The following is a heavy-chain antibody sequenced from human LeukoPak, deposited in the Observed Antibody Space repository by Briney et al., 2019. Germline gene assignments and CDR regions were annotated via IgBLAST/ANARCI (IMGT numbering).Heavy chain of an antibody. Sequence: PSQTLSLTCTVSGGSVRRGNYYWTWIRQPAGSGLEWIGRIYTSGTTDYNPSLRTRVTISVDASRNQFSLNLSSVTAADTAVYYCARGRYDSRLRWFDPWGQGTLVTVSS. D-gene: IGHD3-22*01. V-gene: IGHV4-61*02. CDR3: ARGRYDSRLRWFDP. J-gene: IGHJ5*02. CDR2: IYTSGTT. CDR1: GGSVRRGNYY.